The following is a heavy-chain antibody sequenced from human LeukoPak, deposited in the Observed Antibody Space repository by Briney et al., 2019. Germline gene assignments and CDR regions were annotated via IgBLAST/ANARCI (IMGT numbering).Heavy chain of an antibody. V-gene: IGHV3-48*03. D-gene: IGHD3-22*01. CDR1: GFTFSSYE. J-gene: IGHJ4*02. Sequence: GGSLRLSCAASGFTFSSYEMNWVRQAPGKGLEWVSYISSGGSTIYYADSVKGRFTISRDNAKNSLYLQMNSLRAEDTAVYYCARVHYYDTTASPDYWGQGTLVTVSS. CDR3: ARVHYYDTTASPDY. CDR2: ISSGGSTI.